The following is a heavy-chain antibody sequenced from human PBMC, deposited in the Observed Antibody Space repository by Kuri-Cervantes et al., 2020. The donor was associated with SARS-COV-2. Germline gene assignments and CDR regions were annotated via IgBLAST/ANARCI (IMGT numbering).Heavy chain of an antibody. CDR3: ARSRITMIVDQSGAFDI. V-gene: IGHV4-61*08. Sequence: GSLRLSCAVSGGSISSGDHYWSWIRQPPGKGLEWIGYIYYSGSTNYNPSLKSRVTISVDTSKNQFSLKLSSVTAADTAVYYCARSRITMIVDQSGAFDIWGQGTMVTVSS. J-gene: IGHJ3*02. CDR1: GGSISSGDHY. CDR2: IYYSGST. D-gene: IGHD3-22*01.